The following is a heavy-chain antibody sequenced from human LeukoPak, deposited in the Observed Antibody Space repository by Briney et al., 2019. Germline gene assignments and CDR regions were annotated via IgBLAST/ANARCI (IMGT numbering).Heavy chain of an antibody. V-gene: IGHV1-69*13. D-gene: IGHD2-2*01. J-gene: IGHJ6*02. Sequence: ASVKVSCKASGGTFSSYAISWVRQAPGQGLEWMGGIIPIFGTANYAQKFQGRVTITADESTSTAYMELSSLRSEDTAVYYCARDKGYCSSTSCYDAHYGMDVWGQGTTVTVSS. CDR3: ARDKGYCSSTSCYDAHYGMDV. CDR2: IIPIFGTA. CDR1: GGTFSSYA.